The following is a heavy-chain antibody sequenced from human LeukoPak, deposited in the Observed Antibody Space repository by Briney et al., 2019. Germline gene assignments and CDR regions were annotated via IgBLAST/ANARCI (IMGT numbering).Heavy chain of an antibody. CDR2: IYYSGST. D-gene: IGHD6-13*01. CDR3: ARYGAAAGTWYFQH. V-gene: IGHV4-59*01. J-gene: IGHJ1*01. CDR1: GGSISSYY. Sequence: SETLSLTCTVSGGSISSYYWSWIRQPPGKGLEWIGYIYYSGSTNYNPSLKSRVTISVDTSKNQSSLKLSSVTAADTAVYYCARYGAAAGTWYFQHWGQGTLVTVSS.